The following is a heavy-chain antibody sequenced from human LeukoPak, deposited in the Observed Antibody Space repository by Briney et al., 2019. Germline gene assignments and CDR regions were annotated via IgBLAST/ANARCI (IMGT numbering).Heavy chain of an antibody. CDR1: GYTFTSYG. V-gene: IGHV1-18*01. CDR2: ISAYNGNT. Sequence: ASVKVSCKASGYTFTSYGISWVRQAPGQGLEWMGWISAYNGNTNYAQKLQGRVTMTTDTSTSTAYMELRSLRSDDTAVYHCARVRDYGDYQGWFDPWGQGTLVTVSS. D-gene: IGHD4-17*01. J-gene: IGHJ5*02. CDR3: ARVRDYGDYQGWFDP.